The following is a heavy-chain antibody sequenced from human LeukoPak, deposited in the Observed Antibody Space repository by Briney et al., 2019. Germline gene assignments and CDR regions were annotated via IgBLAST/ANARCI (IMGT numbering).Heavy chain of an antibody. D-gene: IGHD3/OR15-3a*01. V-gene: IGHV7-4-1*02. CDR3: ARKSVVAWFGIDY. J-gene: IGHJ4*02. CDR1: GYTFTSNA. Sequence: GASVKVSCKASGYTFTSNAMNWVRQAPGQGLEWMGWISTNTGNPTYAQGFTGRFVFSLDTSISTAYLQISSLKAEDTAVYYCARKSVVAWFGIDYWGQGTLVTVSS. CDR2: ISTNTGNP.